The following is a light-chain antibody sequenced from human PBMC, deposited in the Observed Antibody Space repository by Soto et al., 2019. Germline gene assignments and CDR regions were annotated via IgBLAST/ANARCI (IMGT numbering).Light chain of an antibody. CDR1: QSVSSSY. CDR2: GAS. V-gene: IGKV3-20*01. Sequence: EVVLTQSPATLSLSPGERATLXXRASQSVSSSYLAWYQQKPGQAPRLXXYGASSRATGIPDRFSGSGSGTDFTLTISRLEPEDFAVYYCQQYGSSPPSTFGQGTKVDIK. J-gene: IGKJ1*01. CDR3: QQYGSSPPST.